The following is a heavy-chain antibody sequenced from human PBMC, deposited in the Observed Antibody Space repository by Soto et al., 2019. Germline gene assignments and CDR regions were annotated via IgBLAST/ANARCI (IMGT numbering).Heavy chain of an antibody. D-gene: IGHD6-13*01. CDR2: ISGSADST. V-gene: IGHV3-23*01. CDR1: GFSFSSFA. J-gene: IGHJ4*02. Sequence: ESLKISCAASGFSFSSFAMNWVRQAPGKGLEWVSIISGSADSTFYADSVKGRFTISRDNSKNTLYLQMNSLRAEDTAVYYCARAYSSSWPPDYWGQGTLVTVSS. CDR3: ARAYSSSWPPDY.